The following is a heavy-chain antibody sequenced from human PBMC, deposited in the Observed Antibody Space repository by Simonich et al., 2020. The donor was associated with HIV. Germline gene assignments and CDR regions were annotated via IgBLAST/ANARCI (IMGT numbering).Heavy chain of an antibody. D-gene: IGHD4-17*01. V-gene: IGHV4-34*01. J-gene: IGHJ4*02. CDR2: MNHSGIT. CDR1: GGSFSGYY. CDR3: ARGTVTGGDARFDY. Sequence: QVQLHQWGAGLLKPSETLSLTCAVYGGSFSGYYWTWIRRSPGKGLEWIGEMNHSGITNYNPSLKSRVTISLDTSKNQFPLKLNSVTAADTAVYYCARGTVTGGDARFDYWGQGTLVTVSS.